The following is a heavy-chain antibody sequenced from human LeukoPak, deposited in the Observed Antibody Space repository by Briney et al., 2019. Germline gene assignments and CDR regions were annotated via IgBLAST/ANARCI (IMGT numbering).Heavy chain of an antibody. CDR2: FDPEDGET. CDR3: ATGRSRGYSGYGSLGY. CDR1: GYTLTELS. Sequence: ASVKVSCKVSGYTLTELSMHWVRQAPGKGLEWMGGFDPEDGETIYAQKFQGRATMTEDTSTDTAYMELSSLRSEDTAVYYCATGRSRGYSGYGSLGYWGQGTLVTVSS. D-gene: IGHD5-12*01. V-gene: IGHV1-24*01. J-gene: IGHJ4*02.